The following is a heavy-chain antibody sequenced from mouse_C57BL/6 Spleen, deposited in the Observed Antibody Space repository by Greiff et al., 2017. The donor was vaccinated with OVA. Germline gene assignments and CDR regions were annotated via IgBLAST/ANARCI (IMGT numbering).Heavy chain of an antibody. Sequence: EVMLVESGGGLVQPGGSMKLSCVASGFTFTNYWMNWVRQSPGKGLEWVAQIRLKSDNYATHYAETVKERITISREDSKSSVYLKMNNIRAEDTGIYYCTDRITTVVEGYAMDYWGQGTSVTVSS. J-gene: IGHJ4*01. V-gene: IGHV6-3*01. CDR1: GFTFTNYW. D-gene: IGHD1-1*01. CDR2: IRLKSDNYAT. CDR3: TDRITTVVEGYAMDY.